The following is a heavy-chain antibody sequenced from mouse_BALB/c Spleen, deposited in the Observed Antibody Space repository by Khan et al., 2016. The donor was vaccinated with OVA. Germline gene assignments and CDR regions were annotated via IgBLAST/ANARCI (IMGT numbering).Heavy chain of an antibody. J-gene: IGHJ1*01. D-gene: IGHD1-1*02. CDR3: ASGGYWYFDV. CDR2: INTYTGEP. Sequence: QIQLVQSGPELKKPGETVKISCKASGYTFTNYGMNLVKQAPGKGLKWMGWINTYTGEPTYADDFKGRFAFSLETSASTAYLQINNLKNEDTATYFCASGGYWYFDVWGAGTTVTVSS. V-gene: IGHV9-3-1*01. CDR1: GYTFTNYG.